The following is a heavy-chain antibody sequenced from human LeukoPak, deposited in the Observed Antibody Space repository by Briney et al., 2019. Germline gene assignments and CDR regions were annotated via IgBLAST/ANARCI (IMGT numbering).Heavy chain of an antibody. CDR3: ARLRYSSNIDY. D-gene: IGHD6-13*01. Sequence: SETLSLTCTVSGDSITSSSYYWGWIRQPPGKGLEWIGSIYYSGGTYYNPSLKSRVTISVDTSKNQFSLKLSSVTAADTAVYYCARLRYSSNIDYWGQGTLVTVSS. J-gene: IGHJ4*02. V-gene: IGHV4-39*01. CDR2: IYYSGGT. CDR1: GDSITSSSYY.